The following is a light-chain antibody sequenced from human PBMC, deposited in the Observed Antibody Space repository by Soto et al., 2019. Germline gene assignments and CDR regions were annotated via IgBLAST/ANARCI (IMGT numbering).Light chain of an antibody. J-gene: IGKJ3*01. CDR3: QQYNSYSRFT. Sequence: DIQMTQSPSTLSASVGDRVTITCRASQSISSWLAWCQQKPGKAPKLLIYDASSLESGVPSRFSGSGSGTEFTLTISSLQPDDFATYYCQQYNSYSRFTFGPGTKVDIK. V-gene: IGKV1-5*01. CDR1: QSISSW. CDR2: DAS.